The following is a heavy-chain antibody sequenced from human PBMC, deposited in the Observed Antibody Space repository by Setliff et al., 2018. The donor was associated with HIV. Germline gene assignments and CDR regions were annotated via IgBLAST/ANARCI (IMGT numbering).Heavy chain of an antibody. CDR3: ARNRVPSSL. V-gene: IGHV4-59*01. Sequence: SETLSLPCTVSGGSMSSYYWSWIRQPPGKGLEWIGSIYYTGRTDYNPSLMSRVTISLDTPKNQFSLKLNSVLAADTAVYYCARNRVPSSLWGQGTLVTVSS. CDR1: GGSMSSYY. D-gene: IGHD3-10*01. J-gene: IGHJ4*02. CDR2: IYYTGRT.